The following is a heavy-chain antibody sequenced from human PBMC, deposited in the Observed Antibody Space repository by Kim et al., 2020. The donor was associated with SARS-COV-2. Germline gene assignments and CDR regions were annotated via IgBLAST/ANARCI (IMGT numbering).Heavy chain of an antibody. CDR3: ARDRGGSGSCYDA. V-gene: IGHV3-30*04. Sequence: GGSLRLSCTASGFTFNSSAMHWVRQAPGKGLEWVASISYDGNKKYYADSVKGRFTISRDKSKNTLYLQMNSLRPEDTAVYYCARDRGGSGSCYDAWGQGTLVTVSS. J-gene: IGHJ5*02. CDR2: ISYDGNKK. D-gene: IGHD3-10*01. CDR1: GFTFNSSA.